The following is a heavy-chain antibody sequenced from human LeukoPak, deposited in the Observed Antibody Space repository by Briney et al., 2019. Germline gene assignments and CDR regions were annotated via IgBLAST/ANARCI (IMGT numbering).Heavy chain of an antibody. CDR2: INPNSGGT. J-gene: IGHJ4*02. V-gene: IGHV1-2*06. Sequence: ASVKVSCKASGYTFTGYYMHWVRQAPGQGLELMGRINPNSGGTNYAQKFQGRVTMTRDTSISTAYMELSRLRSDDTAVYYCATSPGYYYDSSGYYNPFDYWGQGTLVTVSS. CDR1: GYTFTGYY. CDR3: ATSPGYYYDSSGYYNPFDY. D-gene: IGHD3-22*01.